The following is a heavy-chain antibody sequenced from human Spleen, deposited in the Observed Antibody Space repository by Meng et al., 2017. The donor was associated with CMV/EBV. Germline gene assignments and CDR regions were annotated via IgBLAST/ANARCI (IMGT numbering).Heavy chain of an antibody. V-gene: IGHV3-30*01. J-gene: IGHJ4*02. CDR2: ISYDGSNK. CDR3: ARIGGSSWNYFDY. Sequence: GESLKISCAASGFSFSTSAMHWVRQAPGKGLEWVAVISYDGSNKYYADSVKGRFTISRDNSKHTLFLQMNSLRAEDTAVYYCARIGGSSWNYFDYWGQGTLVTVSS. CDR1: GFSFSTSA. D-gene: IGHD6-13*01.